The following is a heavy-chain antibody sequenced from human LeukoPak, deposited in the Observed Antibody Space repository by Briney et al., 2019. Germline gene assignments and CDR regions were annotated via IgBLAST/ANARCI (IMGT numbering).Heavy chain of an antibody. CDR1: DASISSTYY. D-gene: IGHD5-18*01. Sequence: SETLSLTCAVADASISSTYYWAWVRQPPGRGPEGLANIDPSGGTYSTPSLRRGTPISLDTPNSQFSLRLRSVTAADTAISYCEREAQGHNYGQYYFDSWGPGTLVTVSS. V-gene: IGHV4-38-2*02. CDR3: EREAQGHNYGQYYFDS. J-gene: IGHJ4*02. CDR2: IDPSGGT.